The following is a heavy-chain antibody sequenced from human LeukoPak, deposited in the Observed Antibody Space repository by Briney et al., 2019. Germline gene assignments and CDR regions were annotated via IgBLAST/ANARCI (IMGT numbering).Heavy chain of an antibody. V-gene: IGHV3-23*01. CDR1: GFTFSSSA. CDR2: ISGSGGST. J-gene: IGHJ4*02. D-gene: IGHD5-24*01. CDR3: AKGPRGGERWLQFVFDY. Sequence: GGSLRLSCAASGFTFSSSAMSWVRQAPGKGLEWVSTISGSGGSTYYADSVKGRFTISRDISKNTLYLQMNSLRAEDTAVYYCAKGPRGGERWLQFVFDYWGQGTLVTASS.